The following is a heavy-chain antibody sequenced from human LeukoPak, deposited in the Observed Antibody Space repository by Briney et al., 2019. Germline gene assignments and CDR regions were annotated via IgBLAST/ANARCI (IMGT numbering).Heavy chain of an antibody. CDR1: GFTFDDYA. Sequence: GGSLRLSCAASGFTFDDYAMHWVPQAPGKGLEWVSLISWDGGSTYYADSVKGRFTISRDNSKNSLYLQMNSLRAEDTALYYCAKDQSSLGDGYADYWGQGTLVTVSS. J-gene: IGHJ4*02. D-gene: IGHD5-24*01. V-gene: IGHV3-43D*03. CDR2: ISWDGGST. CDR3: AKDQSSLGDGYADY.